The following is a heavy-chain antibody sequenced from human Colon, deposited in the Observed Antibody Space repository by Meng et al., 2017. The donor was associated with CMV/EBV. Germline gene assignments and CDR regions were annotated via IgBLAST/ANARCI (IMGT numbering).Heavy chain of an antibody. J-gene: IGHJ4*02. CDR1: GFSFSDYA. CDR3: AKGTGVTGFDY. CDR2: INAGGANT. Sequence: GESLKISCTGSGFSFSDYAMTWVRQVPGKGLEWLSGINAGGANTYYTDSVKGRFTISRDNSRNTLYLQMNSLRVDDTAVYFCAKGTGVTGFDYWGQGTTVTVSS. D-gene: IGHD4-23*01. V-gene: IGHV3-23*01.